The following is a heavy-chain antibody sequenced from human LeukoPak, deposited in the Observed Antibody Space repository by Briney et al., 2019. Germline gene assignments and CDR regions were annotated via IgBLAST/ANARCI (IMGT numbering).Heavy chain of an antibody. CDR1: GGSISSGGYY. CDR2: TYYSGST. V-gene: IGHV4-31*03. D-gene: IGHD3-9*01. Sequence: PQTLSLTCTVSGGSISSGGYYWSWIRQHPGKGLEWIGYTYYSGSTYYNPSLKRRVTISVDTSKNQFSLKLSSVTAADTAVYYCARTGGILTGYSVDYWGQGTLVTVSS. CDR3: ARTGGILTGYSVDY. J-gene: IGHJ4*02.